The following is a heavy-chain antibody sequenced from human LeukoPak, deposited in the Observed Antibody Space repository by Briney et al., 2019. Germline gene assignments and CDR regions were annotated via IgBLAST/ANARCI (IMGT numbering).Heavy chain of an antibody. CDR1: GGSISSGSYY. D-gene: IGHD4-11*01. V-gene: IGHV6-1*01. CDR3: GRDPAYSAFDY. CDR2: TYYRRSRWYN. Sequence: SQTLSLTCTVSGGSISSGSYYWNWIRQSPSRGLEWLGRTYYRRSRWYNDYAVSVKSRITINPDTSKNQFSLQLTSVTPEDTAVYYCGRDPAYSAFDYWGQGTLVTVSS. J-gene: IGHJ4*02.